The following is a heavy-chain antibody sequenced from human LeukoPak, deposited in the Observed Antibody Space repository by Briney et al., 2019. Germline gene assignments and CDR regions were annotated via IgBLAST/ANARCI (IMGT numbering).Heavy chain of an antibody. CDR3: AKDLRGYSSAWLDY. D-gene: IGHD6-19*01. J-gene: IGHJ4*02. V-gene: IGHV3-30*18. CDR2: ISVDGNNK. CDR1: GFTFSSYV. Sequence: GRSLRLSCVDSGFTFSSYVMHWVRQAPGKGLECVAVISVDGNNKNYGDSVKGRFTISRDNSKNTLFLQMNSLRAEGTAVYYCAKDLRGYSSAWLDYWGQGTLVIVSS.